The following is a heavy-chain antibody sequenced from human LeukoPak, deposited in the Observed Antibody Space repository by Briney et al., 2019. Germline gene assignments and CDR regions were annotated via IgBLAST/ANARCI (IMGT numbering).Heavy chain of an antibody. V-gene: IGHV1-69*04. CDR1: GGTFSSYA. CDR3: AGSSTSWDYFDY. J-gene: IGHJ4*02. CDR2: IIPILGIA. Sequence: SVKVSCKASGGTFSSYAISWVRQAPGQGLEWMGRIIPILGIANYAQKFQGRVTITADKSTSTAYMELSSLRSEDTAVYYCAGSSTSWDYFDYWGQGTLVTVSS. D-gene: IGHD2-2*01.